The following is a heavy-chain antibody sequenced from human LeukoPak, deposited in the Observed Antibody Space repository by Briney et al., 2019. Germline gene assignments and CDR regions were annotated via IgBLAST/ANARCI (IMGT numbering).Heavy chain of an antibody. CDR3: ARRSHCTGGSCPPV. J-gene: IGHJ6*02. Sequence: SETLSLTCTVSGGSISTYYWSWIRQPPGKGLEWIGYIYNSGSTNYNPSLKSRVTISSDTSKNQFSLKVSSLTATDTAVYYCARRSHCTGGSCPPVWGQGTTVTVSS. CDR2: IYNSGST. CDR1: GGSISTYY. V-gene: IGHV4-4*08. D-gene: IGHD2-15*01.